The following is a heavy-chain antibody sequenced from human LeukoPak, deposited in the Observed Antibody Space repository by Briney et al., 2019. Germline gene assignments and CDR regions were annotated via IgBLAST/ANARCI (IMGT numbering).Heavy chain of an antibody. J-gene: IGHJ4*02. D-gene: IGHD3-22*01. CDR1: GYSSISYG. CDR3: ATTPPSSVYYTGVYFDY. CDR2: IRAYNGNT. V-gene: IGHV1-18*01. Sequence: ASVKVSCKASGYSSISYGISWVRQAPGQGLEWMGWIRAYNGNTNYAQKLQGRVTMTTDTSTSTAYIELRSLRSDDTAVYYSATTPPSSVYYTGVYFDYWGQGTLVTVSS.